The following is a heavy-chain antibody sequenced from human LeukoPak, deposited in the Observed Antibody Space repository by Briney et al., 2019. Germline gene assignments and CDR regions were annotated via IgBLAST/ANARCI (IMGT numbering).Heavy chain of an antibody. CDR3: AKDSHPHTSSGWYY. D-gene: IGHD6-19*01. V-gene: IGHV3-23*01. CDR1: GFTVSSNY. J-gene: IGHJ4*02. CDR2: ISGSGDST. Sequence: GGSLRLSCAASGFTVSSNYMSWVRQAPGKGLEWVSAISGSGDSTYYADSVKGRFTISRDNSKNTLYLQMNSLRAEDTAVYYCAKDSHPHTSSGWYYWGQGTLVTVSS.